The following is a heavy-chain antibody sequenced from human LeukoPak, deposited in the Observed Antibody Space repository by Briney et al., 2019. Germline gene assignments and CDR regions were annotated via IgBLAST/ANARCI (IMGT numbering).Heavy chain of an antibody. J-gene: IGHJ4*02. Sequence: GGSLRLSCAASGFTFSSYWMHWVRQAPGKGLVWVSHINSDGSTTHYADSVKGRFTISRDNAKNTLYLQMNSLRAEDTAVYYCARAGLYSSGYFDCWGQGTLVTVSS. CDR2: INSDGSTT. V-gene: IGHV3-74*01. D-gene: IGHD3-22*01. CDR3: ARAGLYSSGYFDC. CDR1: GFTFSSYW.